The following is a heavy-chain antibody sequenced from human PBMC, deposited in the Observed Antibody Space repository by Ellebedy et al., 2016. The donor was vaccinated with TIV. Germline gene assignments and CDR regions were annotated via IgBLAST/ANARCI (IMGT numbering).Heavy chain of an antibody. V-gene: IGHV5-51*01. CDR1: GYSFSSYW. J-gene: IGHJ4*02. CDR2: IFPGDSET. Sequence: GESLKISXKSSGYSFSSYWIDWVRQMPGKGLEWMGIIFPGDSETIYRPSFQGQVTFSVDKSISTVSLQWRSLKASDSAIYFCARRRDSGNSAPLDYWGQGTLVTVSS. CDR3: ARRRDSGNSAPLDY. D-gene: IGHD3-10*01.